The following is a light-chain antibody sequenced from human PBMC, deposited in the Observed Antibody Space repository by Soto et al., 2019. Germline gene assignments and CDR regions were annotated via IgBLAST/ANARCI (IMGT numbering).Light chain of an antibody. V-gene: IGKV2-28*01. Sequence: DIVMTQSPLSLPVTPGEPASISCRSSQSLLHSNGYNYLDWYLQKPGQSPKLLIYLGSNRASGVPDRFSGSGSDTDFTLKISSVEAEDVGVYYCMQALQTPYTFGQGTKLEIK. J-gene: IGKJ2*01. CDR2: LGS. CDR1: QSLLHSNGYNY. CDR3: MQALQTPYT.